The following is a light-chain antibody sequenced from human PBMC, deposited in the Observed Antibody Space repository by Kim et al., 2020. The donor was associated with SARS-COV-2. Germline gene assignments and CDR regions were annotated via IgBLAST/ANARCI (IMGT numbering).Light chain of an antibody. CDR3: QQYSNWPPYT. CDR2: GPS. Sequence: VPAERGALPCCRTGSVVGSCLAWYQQKPGQAPRLLIYGPSTRATGIPARFSGSGSGTEFTLTISSLQSEDFAVYYCQQYSNWPPYTFGQGTKLEI. V-gene: IGKV3-15*01. J-gene: IGKJ2*01. CDR1: SVVGSC.